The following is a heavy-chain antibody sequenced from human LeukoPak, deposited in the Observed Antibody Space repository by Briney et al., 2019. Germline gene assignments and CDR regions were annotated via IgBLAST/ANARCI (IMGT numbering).Heavy chain of an antibody. CDR3: AKELDTMFFDY. D-gene: IGHD3-10*02. CDR1: GFNFDRYT. Sequence: GSLRLSCATSGFNFDRYTIDWVRQAPGKGLEWVSLAGWAGGTTFYSDSVRGRFTISRDSGRKSVYLQMNSLTTDDTAFYFCAKELDTMFFDYWGQGALVTVSS. CDR2: AGWAGGTT. V-gene: IGHV3-43*01. J-gene: IGHJ4*02.